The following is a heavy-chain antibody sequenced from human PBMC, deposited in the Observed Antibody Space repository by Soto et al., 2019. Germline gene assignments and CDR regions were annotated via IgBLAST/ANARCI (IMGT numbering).Heavy chain of an antibody. V-gene: IGHV3-23*01. J-gene: IGHJ4*02. D-gene: IGHD3-10*01. CDR1: ACTFSRYS. Sequence: GGSRRVSCAASACTFSRYSMSGGRQAPGKRMEWVSGFRTGGDDATTYYADSVKGRFTISTDNSKNMLFLQMNSLRAQDKAIYYCAKKANSGPGSQYFDNWGQGT. CDR2: FRTGGDDATT. CDR3: AKKANSGPGSQYFDN.